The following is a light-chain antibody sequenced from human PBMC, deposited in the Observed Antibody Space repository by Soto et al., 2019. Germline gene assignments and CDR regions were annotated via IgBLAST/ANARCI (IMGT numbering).Light chain of an antibody. J-gene: IGKJ1*01. CDR3: GQCRTADLP. CDR2: GAS. Sequence: VSLSTGERATLSCRASQSVSSSYLAWYQQKPGQAPRLLIYGASSRATGVPDRFRGSGSETDFTLTISRLEPEDFAVYHCGQCRTADLPFGPGPKV. V-gene: IGKV3-20*01. CDR1: QSVSSSY.